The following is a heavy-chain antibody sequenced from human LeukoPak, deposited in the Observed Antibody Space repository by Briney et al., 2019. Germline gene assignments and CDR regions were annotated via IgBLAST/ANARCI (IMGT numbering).Heavy chain of an antibody. D-gene: IGHD3-9*01. CDR2: SDSGGST. CDR3: ALGLVTDY. V-gene: IGHV3-66*01. J-gene: IGHJ4*02. Sequence: QPGGSLRLSCAASGFTVSSNFMSWVRQAPGKGLEWVSVSDSGGSTSYADSVKGRFTISRDNSKNTLYLQMNSLRVEDTAVYYCALGLVTDYWGQGTLVTVSS. CDR1: GFTVSSNF.